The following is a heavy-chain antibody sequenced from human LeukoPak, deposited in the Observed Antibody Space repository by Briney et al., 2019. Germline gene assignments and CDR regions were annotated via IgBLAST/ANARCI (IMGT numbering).Heavy chain of an antibody. V-gene: IGHV1-18*01. Sequence: GASVKVSCKASGYTFTSYGISWVRQAPGQGLEWMGWISAYNGNTNYAQKLQGRVTMTTDTSTSTAYMELRSLRSDDTAVYYCAREGSSSWYAWEYYYMDVWGKGTTVTVSS. CDR2: ISAYNGNT. CDR3: AREGSSSWYAWEYYYMDV. CDR1: GYTFTSYG. D-gene: IGHD6-13*01. J-gene: IGHJ6*03.